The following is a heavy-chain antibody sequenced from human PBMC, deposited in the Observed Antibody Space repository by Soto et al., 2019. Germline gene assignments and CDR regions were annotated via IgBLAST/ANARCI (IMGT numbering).Heavy chain of an antibody. Sequence: PGGSXRLSCAASGFTFSSYGMHWVRQAPGKGLEWVAVIWYDGSNKYYADSVKGRFTISRDNSKNTLYLQMNSLRAEDTAVYYCARVYDFWRGYTDYSGMDVWGQGTTVTVSS. CDR2: IWYDGSNK. D-gene: IGHD3-3*01. CDR1: GFTFSSYG. V-gene: IGHV3-33*01. CDR3: ARVYDFWRGYTDYSGMDV. J-gene: IGHJ6*02.